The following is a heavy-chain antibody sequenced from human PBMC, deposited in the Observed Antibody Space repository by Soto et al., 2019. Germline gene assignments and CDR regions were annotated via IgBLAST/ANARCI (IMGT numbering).Heavy chain of an antibody. J-gene: IGHJ4*02. V-gene: IGHV4-59*01. CDR2: IYYTGLS. Sequence: SETLCLTYTVSGGSIEDYYWSWIRQPPGKGLEWIGYIYYTGLSNSNPSLNSRVTMSVDTSKNQFSLKLSSVTAADTAVYYCASHSSHWPFFDFWGQGTLVTVSS. CDR3: ASHSSHWPFFDF. CDR1: GGSIEDYY. D-gene: IGHD6-13*01.